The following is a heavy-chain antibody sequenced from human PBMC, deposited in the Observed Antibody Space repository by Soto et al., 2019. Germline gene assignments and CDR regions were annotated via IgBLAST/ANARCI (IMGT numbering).Heavy chain of an antibody. Sequence: ASETLSLTCTVSGGSISSGGYYWSWIRQHPGKGLEWIGYIYYSGSTYYNPSLKSRVTISVDTSKNQFSLKLSSVTAADTAVYYCARAGTAYGSGSYYKYYFDYWGQGTLVTVSS. CDR3: ARAGTAYGSGSYYKYYFDY. V-gene: IGHV4-31*03. D-gene: IGHD3-10*01. CDR2: IYYSGST. CDR1: GGSISSGGYY. J-gene: IGHJ4*02.